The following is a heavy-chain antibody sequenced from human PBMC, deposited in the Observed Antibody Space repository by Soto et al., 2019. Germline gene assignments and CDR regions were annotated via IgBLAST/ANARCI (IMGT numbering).Heavy chain of an antibody. D-gene: IGHD3-10*01. CDR3: ARESYYGSGATVVGY. J-gene: IGHJ4*02. Sequence: SETLSLTCTVSGGSISSYYWSWIRQPPGKGLEWIGYIYYSGTTSYNPSLNSRVTISVDTSKNQFSLKLNSVTAADTAVYYCARESYYGSGATVVGYWGLGTLVTVS. V-gene: IGHV4-59*01. CDR1: GGSISSYY. CDR2: IYYSGTT.